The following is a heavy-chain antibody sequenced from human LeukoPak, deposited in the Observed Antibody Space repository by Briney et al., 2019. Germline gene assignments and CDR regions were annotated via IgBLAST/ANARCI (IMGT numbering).Heavy chain of an antibody. CDR1: GFTFSSYD. Sequence: RGSLRLSCAASGFTFSSYDMHWVRQSTGKGVEWVSAIGTAGDTFYPGSVKGRFTISRENAKNSLYLQMNSLRAGDTAVYYCARDQRVGYCSSTSCYTTFYGMDVWGQGTTVTVSS. V-gene: IGHV3-13*01. CDR3: ARDQRVGYCSSTSCYTTFYGMDV. J-gene: IGHJ6*02. D-gene: IGHD2-2*02. CDR2: IGTAGDT.